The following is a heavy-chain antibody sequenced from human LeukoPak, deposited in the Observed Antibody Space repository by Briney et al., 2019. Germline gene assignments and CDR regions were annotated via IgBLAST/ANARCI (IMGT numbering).Heavy chain of an antibody. CDR3: AKADIVATMDDY. V-gene: IGHV3-30*18. Sequence: GGPLRLFCAASGFTFSSYGMHWVRQAPGKGLEWVAVISYDGSNKYYADSVKGRFTISRDNSKNTLYLQRNSLRAEDTAVYYCAKADIVATMDDYWGQGTLVTVSS. D-gene: IGHD5-12*01. CDR2: ISYDGSNK. J-gene: IGHJ4*02. CDR1: GFTFSSYG.